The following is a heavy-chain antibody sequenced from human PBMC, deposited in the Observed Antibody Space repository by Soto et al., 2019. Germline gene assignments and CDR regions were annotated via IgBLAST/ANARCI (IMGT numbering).Heavy chain of an antibody. CDR3: ASAGTTPKSDSYGMDV. V-gene: IGHV5-51*01. D-gene: IGHD1-7*01. CDR1: GYSFTSYW. CDR2: IYPGDSDT. J-gene: IGHJ6*02. Sequence: GESLKISCKGSGYSFTSYWIGWVRRMPGKGLEWMGIIYPGDSDTRYSPSFQGQVTISADKSISTAYLQWSSLKASDTAMYYCASAGTTPKSDSYGMDVWGQGITVTVSS.